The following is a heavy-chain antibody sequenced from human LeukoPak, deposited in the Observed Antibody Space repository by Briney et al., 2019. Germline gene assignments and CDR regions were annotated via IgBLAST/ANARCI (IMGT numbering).Heavy chain of an antibody. Sequence: GGSLRLSCAASGFTFSSYAMHWVRQAPGKGREWVAVISYDGSNKYYADSVKGRFTISRDNSKNTLYLQMNSLRAEDTAVYYCARDRYGSGVFDYWGQGTLVTVSS. V-gene: IGHV3-30*04. CDR1: GFTFSSYA. D-gene: IGHD3-10*01. CDR3: ARDRYGSGVFDY. CDR2: ISYDGSNK. J-gene: IGHJ4*02.